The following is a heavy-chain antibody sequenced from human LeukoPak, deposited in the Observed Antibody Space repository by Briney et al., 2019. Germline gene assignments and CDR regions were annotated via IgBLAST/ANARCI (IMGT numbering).Heavy chain of an antibody. J-gene: IGHJ4*02. Sequence: PGGSLRLSCATSGFTFSNFAMHWVRQTPGKGLEWVALTWFDGSSESYADSVKGRFTISRDNSKNTLHLQMNSLRAEDTAVYYCARRDTAMALDYWGQGTLVTVSS. V-gene: IGHV3-33*01. CDR3: ARRDTAMALDY. D-gene: IGHD5-18*01. CDR2: TWFDGSSE. CDR1: GFTFSNFA.